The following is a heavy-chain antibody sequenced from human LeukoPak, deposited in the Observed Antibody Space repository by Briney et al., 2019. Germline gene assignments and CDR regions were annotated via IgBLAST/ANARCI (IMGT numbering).Heavy chain of an antibody. CDR2: ISYTGIT. D-gene: IGHD6-19*01. CDR3: ARRLYSSGWSYWFDP. J-gene: IGHJ5*02. V-gene: IGHV4-59*01. Sequence: SETLSLTCSVSGGSLGGYSWTWVRRPPGKRLEYIGYISYTGITYYNPSLMSRVTISVATSKNQFSLKLASVTAADTAVYYCARRLYSSGWSYWFDPWGQGTLVTVSS. CDR1: GGSLGGYS.